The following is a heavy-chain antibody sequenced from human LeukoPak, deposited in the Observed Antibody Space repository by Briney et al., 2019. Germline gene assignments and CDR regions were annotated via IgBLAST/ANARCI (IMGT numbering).Heavy chain of an antibody. Sequence: SETLSLTCTVSGGFISTYYWSWIRQSPGKGLEWIGHIHYSGSTKYNPSLKSRVTISVDTSKNCFSLKLTSVTAADTAVYYCASLSTYYYDSSGYYSPDYWGQGTLVTVSS. D-gene: IGHD3-22*01. V-gene: IGHV4-59*08. CDR1: GGFISTYY. J-gene: IGHJ4*02. CDR2: IHYSGST. CDR3: ASLSTYYYDSSGYYSPDY.